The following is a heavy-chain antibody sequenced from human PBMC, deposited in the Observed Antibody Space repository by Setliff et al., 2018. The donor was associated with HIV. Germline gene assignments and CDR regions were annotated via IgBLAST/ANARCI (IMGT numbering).Heavy chain of an antibody. CDR3: ATADFPPPSYIWESYRSGAFDI. D-gene: IGHD3-16*02. CDR2: VHHTGYL. J-gene: IGHJ3*02. CDR1: GGPLTDHY. V-gene: IGHV4-34*03. Sequence: SETLSLTCAVHGGPLTDHYWNWIRQSPGKGLEWIAEVHHTGYLNYNPSLKSRVTISRDPSTKQFSLKMTSMTAADTAVYCATADFPPPSYIWESYRSGAFDIWGQGTMVTVSS.